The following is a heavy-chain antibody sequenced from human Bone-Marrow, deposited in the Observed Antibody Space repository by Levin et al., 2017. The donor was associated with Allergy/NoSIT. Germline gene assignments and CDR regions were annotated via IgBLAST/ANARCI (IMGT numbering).Heavy chain of an antibody. CDR1: GYTFTSFD. CDR3: ARGELGSGYLFDY. Sequence: GASVKVSCKTSGYTFTSFDINWVRQATGQGLEWMGWMYPNSDNAGYAQKFQGRVTMTRNTSISTAYTELSRLRSEDTAIYCCARGELGSGYLFDYWGQGTLVTVSS. V-gene: IGHV1-8*01. D-gene: IGHD5-12*01. CDR2: MYPNSDNA. J-gene: IGHJ4*02.